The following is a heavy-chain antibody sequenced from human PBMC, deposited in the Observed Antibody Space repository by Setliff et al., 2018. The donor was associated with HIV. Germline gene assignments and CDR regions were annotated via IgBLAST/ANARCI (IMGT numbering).Heavy chain of an antibody. D-gene: IGHD6-19*01. CDR3: ASGREAVAGALHFDY. CDR2: IYYSGST. V-gene: IGHV4-59*08. Sequence: SETLSLTCSVTGGSIINYFWGWIRMPPGKGLEWIGYIYYSGSTDYNPSLKSRVTISVDTSKNQFSLKLNSVTAADTAVYYCASGREAVAGALHFDYWGQGPLVTVSS. CDR1: GGSIINYF. J-gene: IGHJ4*02.